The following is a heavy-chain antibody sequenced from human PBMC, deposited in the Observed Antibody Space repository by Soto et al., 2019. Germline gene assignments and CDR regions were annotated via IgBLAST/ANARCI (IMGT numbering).Heavy chain of an antibody. CDR1: GGSLGGYY. J-gene: IGHJ4*02. V-gene: IGHV4-4*07. CDR3: ARSPSGMLTDRFYFDY. CDR2: VYITGST. D-gene: IGHD3-10*01. Sequence: PSETLSLTCTVSGGSLGGYYWNWIRQSAAKGLEWISRVYITGSTNYNPSLESRVTISVVSSSSQVSLRLTSVTAADTAIYYCARSPSGMLTDRFYFDYWGRGSLVTVSS.